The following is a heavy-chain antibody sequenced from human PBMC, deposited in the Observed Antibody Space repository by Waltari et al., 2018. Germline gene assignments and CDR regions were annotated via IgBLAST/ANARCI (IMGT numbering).Heavy chain of an antibody. V-gene: IGHV4-39*01. CDR2: VSYEGTP. D-gene: IGHD3-3*01. CDR3: ARRSGVTFAFDI. Sequence: QVQLQESGPGLVKPSETLSLSCAVSGASFTSSLYFWVWTRQSPGKGLGWVGSVSYEGTPNYNPSLKSRVTISVDTSKNQFSLKLSSVTAADTAVYYCARRSGVTFAFDIWGQGTMVTVSS. J-gene: IGHJ3*02. CDR1: GASFTSSLYF.